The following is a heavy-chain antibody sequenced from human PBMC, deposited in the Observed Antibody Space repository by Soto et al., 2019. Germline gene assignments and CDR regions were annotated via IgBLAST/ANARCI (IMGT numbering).Heavy chain of an antibody. CDR3: AREAPGGDYYDFWSGYSYYYYGMDV. Sequence: GSLRLSCAASGFTFSSYAMSWVRQAPGKGLEWVSAISGSGGSTYYADSVKGRFTISRDNSKNTLYLQMNSLRAEDTAVYYCAREAPGGDYYDFWSGYSYYYYGMDVWGQGTTVTVSS. D-gene: IGHD3-3*01. CDR1: GFTFSSYA. V-gene: IGHV3-23*01. J-gene: IGHJ6*02. CDR2: ISGSGGST.